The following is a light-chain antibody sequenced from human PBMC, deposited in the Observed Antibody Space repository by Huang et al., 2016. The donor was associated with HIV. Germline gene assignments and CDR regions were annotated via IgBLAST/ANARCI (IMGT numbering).Light chain of an antibody. Sequence: AIRMTQSPSSLSASTGDRVTITCRASQNIGTSLAWYQQRPGRAPTLLIYDASTLQRVFPSRVSGSGSRTVFTLNIGCLQVEDAAIYYCQHSDGLSPLTFGGGTKVDLK. J-gene: IGKJ4*01. CDR1: QNIGTS. CDR3: QHSDGLSPLT. V-gene: IGKV1-8*01. CDR2: DAS.